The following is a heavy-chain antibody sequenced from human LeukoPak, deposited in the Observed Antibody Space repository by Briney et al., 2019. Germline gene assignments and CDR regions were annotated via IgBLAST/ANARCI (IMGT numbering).Heavy chain of an antibody. D-gene: IGHD6-19*01. CDR3: ARRVAGYYFDY. CDR1: GGSISSYY. J-gene: IGHJ4*02. Sequence: SETLSLTCTVSGGSISSYYWRWIRQPPGKGLEWIGYIYYSGSTNYNPSLKSRVTISVDTSKNQFSLKLSSVTAADTAVYYCARRVAGYYFDYWGQGTLVTVSS. CDR2: IYYSGST. V-gene: IGHV4-59*01.